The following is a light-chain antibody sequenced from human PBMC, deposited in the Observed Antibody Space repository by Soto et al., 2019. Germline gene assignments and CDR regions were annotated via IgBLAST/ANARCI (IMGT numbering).Light chain of an antibody. V-gene: IGKV3-20*01. CDR3: QQYGSLSWT. Sequence: EMVMTQSPATLSVSAGERATLSCRASQSVSSNLAWYQQKPGQAPRLLIYGASSRATGIPDRFSGSGSGTDFTLTISRLEPEDFAVYYCQQYGSLSWTFGQGTKVDI. CDR2: GAS. J-gene: IGKJ1*01. CDR1: QSVSSN.